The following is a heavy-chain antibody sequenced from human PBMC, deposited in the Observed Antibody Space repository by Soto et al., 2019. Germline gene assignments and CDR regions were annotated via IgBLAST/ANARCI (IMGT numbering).Heavy chain of an antibody. D-gene: IGHD6-19*01. Sequence: QVQLVQSGAEVKKPGASVKVSCKASGYTFTSYYMHWVRQAPGQGLEWMGIINPSGGSTSYAQKFQGSVTMTRDTSTSTAYMELSSLRSEDTAVYYCARVAPYSSGPKGPDFDYWGQGTLVTVSS. CDR1: GYTFTSYY. V-gene: IGHV1-46*03. CDR2: INPSGGST. CDR3: ARVAPYSSGPKGPDFDY. J-gene: IGHJ4*02.